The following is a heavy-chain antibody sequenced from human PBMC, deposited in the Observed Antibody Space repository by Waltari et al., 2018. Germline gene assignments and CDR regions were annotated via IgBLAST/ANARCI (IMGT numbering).Heavy chain of an antibody. CDR3: ARDYCSSISCVFDY. Sequence: QVQLVQSGAEVKKPGASVKVSCKASGYPFPGSSMPWWRQAPGQGLEWMGRINPNSGGTNYAQKFQGRVTMTRDTSISTVYMELSRLTSDDTAMYYCARDYCSSISCVFDYWGQGTLVTVSS. CDR2: INPNSGGT. D-gene: IGHD2-2*01. CDR1: GYPFPGSS. J-gene: IGHJ4*02. V-gene: IGHV1-2*06.